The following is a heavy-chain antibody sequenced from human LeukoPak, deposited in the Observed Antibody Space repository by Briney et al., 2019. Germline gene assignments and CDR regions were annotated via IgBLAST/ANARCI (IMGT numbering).Heavy chain of an antibody. Sequence: GESLKISCKASGYSFTRYWITWVRQMPGKGLEWMGRIDPSDSSINYSPPFQGQVTMSVDKSISTAYLQWSSLRASDTAMYYCARQAFDSEAVIFYSYGLDVWGKGTSVIVSS. CDR2: IDPSDSSI. J-gene: IGHJ6*04. CDR1: GYSFTRYW. V-gene: IGHV5-10-1*01. CDR3: ARQAFDSEAVIFYSYGLDV. D-gene: IGHD2/OR15-2a*01.